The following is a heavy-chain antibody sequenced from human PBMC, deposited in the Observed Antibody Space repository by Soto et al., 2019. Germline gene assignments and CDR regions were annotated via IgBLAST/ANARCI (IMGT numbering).Heavy chain of an antibody. J-gene: IGHJ3*02. V-gene: IGHV3-64*01. CDR2: ISSNGGST. CDR3: ARRNGDAFDI. D-gene: IGHD2-8*01. CDR1: GFTFSSYA. Sequence: GESLKISCAASGFTFSSYAMHWVRQAPGKGLEYVSAISSNGGSTYYANSVKGRFTISRDNSKNTLYLQMGSLRAEDMAVYYCARRNGDAFDIWGQGTMVTVSS.